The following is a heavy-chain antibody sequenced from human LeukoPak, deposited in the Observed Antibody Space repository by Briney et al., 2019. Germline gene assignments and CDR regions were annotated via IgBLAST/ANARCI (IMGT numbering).Heavy chain of an antibody. J-gene: IGHJ6*04. CDR3: AELGITMIGGV. V-gene: IGHV3-48*03. CDR1: GFTFNNYA. CDR2: ISSSGSTI. D-gene: IGHD3-10*02. Sequence: PGGSLRLSCVSSGFTFNNYAMNWVRQAPGKGLEWVSYISSSGSTIYYADSVEGRFTISRDNAKNSLYLQMNSLRAEDTAVYYCAELGITMIGGVWGKGTTITISS.